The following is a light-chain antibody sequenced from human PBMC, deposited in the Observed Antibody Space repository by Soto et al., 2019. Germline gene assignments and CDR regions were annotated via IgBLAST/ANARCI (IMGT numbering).Light chain of an antibody. CDR3: QQYHSYPRT. CDR2: AAS. V-gene: IGKV1-8*01. J-gene: IGKJ1*01. CDR1: QGINND. Sequence: AIRMTHSPSSFSASTGDRGTITCVASQGINNDLAWYQQKPGKAPNLLIYAASTLQSGVPSRFSGSGSGTDFTLTISCLQSEDFATYYCQQYHSYPRTFGQGTKVDIK.